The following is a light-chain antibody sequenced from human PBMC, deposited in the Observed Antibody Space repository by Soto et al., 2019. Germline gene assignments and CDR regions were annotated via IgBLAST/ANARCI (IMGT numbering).Light chain of an antibody. CDR2: GAS. V-gene: IGKV3-20*01. CDR1: QSLSIYY. CDR3: QQYGSSPYT. Sequence: ELVLTQSPGPLSLSPGERATLSCRASQSLSIYYLAWSQQKPGQAPRLLVYGASSRATGIPDRFSLSGSGTDFTLTISRLEPEDFAVYYCQQYGSSPYTFGQGTKLEI. J-gene: IGKJ2*01.